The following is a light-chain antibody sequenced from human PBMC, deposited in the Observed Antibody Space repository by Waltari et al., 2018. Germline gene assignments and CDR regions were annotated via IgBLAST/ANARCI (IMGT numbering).Light chain of an antibody. CDR2: AAS. CDR3: QQSYSQTRT. V-gene: IGKV1-39*01. CDR1: QSISNY. Sequence: DIQMTQSPSSLSASVGDRVTITCRASQSISNYLSWYQQKPGRAPKLLMYAASSLESGVPSRFSGSGSVRDFTLIISSLQPEDFATYSCQQSYSQTRTFGQGTKVEIK. J-gene: IGKJ1*01.